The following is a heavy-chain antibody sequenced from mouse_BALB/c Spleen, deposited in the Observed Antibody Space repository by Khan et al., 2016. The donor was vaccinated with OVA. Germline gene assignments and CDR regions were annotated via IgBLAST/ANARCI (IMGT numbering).Heavy chain of an antibody. CDR3: TRAGYGAFAY. Sequence: VRLQQSGTVLARPGASVKMSCKASGYIFTSYWMHWVTQRPGQGLEWIGGIYPGNSDTDYNQKFKDKAQLTAVTSASTASMELSSLSKSASGVYYCTRAGYGAFAYWGQGTLVTVSA. D-gene: IGHD1-1*01. CDR2: IYPGNSDT. CDR1: GYIFTSYW. J-gene: IGHJ3*01. V-gene: IGHV1-5*01.